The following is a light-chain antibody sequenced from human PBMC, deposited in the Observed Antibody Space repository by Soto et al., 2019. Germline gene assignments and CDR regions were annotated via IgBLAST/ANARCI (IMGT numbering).Light chain of an antibody. CDR1: QSVTSN. CDR2: GTS. Sequence: EVVMTQSPDTLSVSPGERATLSCRASQSVTSNLAWYQQKLGQAPRLLIFGTSTRATGIPDRFSGSGSGTDFTLTISRLEPEDFAVYFCQQYGRSPWTFGQGTKVDIK. CDR3: QQYGRSPWT. V-gene: IGKV3-20*01. J-gene: IGKJ1*01.